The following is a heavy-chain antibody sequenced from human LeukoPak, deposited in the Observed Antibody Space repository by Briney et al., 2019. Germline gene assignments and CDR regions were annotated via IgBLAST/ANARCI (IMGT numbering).Heavy chain of an antibody. CDR3: ARDGRYCSRGSCFSPGVD. CDR1: GYTFTAYY. V-gene: IGHV1-2*02. CDR2: INTNSGDT. Sequence: ASVKVSCKSSGYTFTAYYIHWVRQAPGQGLEWLGWINTNSGDTKYAQRFQGRVSMTRDTSMSAAYTELSGLTSDDTAMYYCARDGRYCSRGSCFSPGVDWGQGSLVTVSS. J-gene: IGHJ4*02. D-gene: IGHD2-15*01.